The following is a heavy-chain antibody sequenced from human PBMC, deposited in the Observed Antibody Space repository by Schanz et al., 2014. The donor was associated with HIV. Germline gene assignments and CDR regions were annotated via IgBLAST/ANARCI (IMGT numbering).Heavy chain of an antibody. D-gene: IGHD3-22*01. CDR1: GLTFSDYA. J-gene: IGHJ4*02. Sequence: EVQRLESGGGLVQPGGSLRLSCAASGLTFSDYAMTWVRQGAGKGPEWVSTISESGRYTYYADSVKGRFTISRDNSKNTLYLQMTTLRTEDTAVYYCAKPEYDSSGNSQSHFDYWGQGTLVTVSS. V-gene: IGHV3-23*01. CDR3: AKPEYDSSGNSQSHFDY. CDR2: ISESGRYT.